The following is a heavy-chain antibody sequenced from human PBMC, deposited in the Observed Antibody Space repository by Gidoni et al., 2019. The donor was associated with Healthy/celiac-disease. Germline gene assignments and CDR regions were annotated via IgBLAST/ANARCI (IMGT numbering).Heavy chain of an antibody. J-gene: IGHJ3*02. CDR1: GFTFSSSA. CDR2: ISGSGGST. CDR3: AKDIRGVVVAATRVVRAPYAFDI. V-gene: IGHV3-23*01. D-gene: IGHD2-15*01. Sequence: EVQLLESGGGVVQPGGSLRLSCAASGFTFSSSAMRWVRQAPGKGLEWVSAISGSGGSTYYADSVKGRFTISRDNYKNTLYLQMNSLRAEDTAVYYCAKDIRGVVVAATRVVRAPYAFDIWGQGTMVTVSS.